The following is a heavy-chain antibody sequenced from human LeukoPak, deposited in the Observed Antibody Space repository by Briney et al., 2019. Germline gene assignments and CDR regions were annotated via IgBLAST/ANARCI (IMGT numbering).Heavy chain of an antibody. V-gene: IGHV3-7*01. CDR1: GFTFSSYW. J-gene: IGHJ4*02. D-gene: IGHD5-18*01. CDR2: IKKDGSEK. Sequence: GSLRLSCAASGFTFSSYWMSWVRQAPGKGLEWVANIKKDGSEKYYVDSVKGRFTITRDNAKTSLYLQMNSLRAEDTAVYYCARHLSGITGYTYGRGIDYWGQGTLVTVSS. CDR3: ARHLSGITGYTYGRGIDY.